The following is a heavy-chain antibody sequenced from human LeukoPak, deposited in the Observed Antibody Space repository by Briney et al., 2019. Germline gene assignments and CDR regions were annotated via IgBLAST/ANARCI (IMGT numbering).Heavy chain of an antibody. D-gene: IGHD1-26*01. Sequence: GRSLRLSCAASGFTFSSYGMHWVRQAPGKGLEWVAVIWYDGSNKYYADSVKGRFTISRGNSKNTLYLQMNSLRSDDTAVYYCARDNGGSYFESWFDPWGQGTLVTVSS. CDR3: ARDNGGSYFESWFDP. V-gene: IGHV3-33*01. J-gene: IGHJ5*02. CDR2: IWYDGSNK. CDR1: GFTFSSYG.